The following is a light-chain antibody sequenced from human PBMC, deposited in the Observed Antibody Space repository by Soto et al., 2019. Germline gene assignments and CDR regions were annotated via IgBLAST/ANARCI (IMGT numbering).Light chain of an antibody. Sequence: EIVLTQSPGTLSLSPGERATLSCRASQSVSNNFLAWYQQKPGQAPRLLISGASSRATGIPDRFSGSGSGTDFTLTITRVEPEDFAVYYCKQYATSPLTFGGGTKVDIK. CDR1: QSVSNNF. V-gene: IGKV3-20*01. CDR2: GAS. J-gene: IGKJ4*01. CDR3: KQYATSPLT.